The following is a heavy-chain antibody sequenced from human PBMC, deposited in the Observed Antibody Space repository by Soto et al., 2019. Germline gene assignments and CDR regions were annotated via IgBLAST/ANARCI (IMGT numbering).Heavy chain of an antibody. CDR2: IYHTGST. Sequence: PSETLSLTCTVSGGSMSRGDYYWSWIRQPPGKGLEWIGFIYHTGSTYYSPSLKNRVAISVDTSKNQFSLKLSSVTAADTAVYFCARDLFFVYRHLPHVIDFWGPGIMVT. J-gene: IGHJ6*01. CDR1: GGSMSRGDYY. CDR3: ARDLFFVYRHLPHVIDF. V-gene: IGHV4-30-4*01. D-gene: IGHD3-16*02.